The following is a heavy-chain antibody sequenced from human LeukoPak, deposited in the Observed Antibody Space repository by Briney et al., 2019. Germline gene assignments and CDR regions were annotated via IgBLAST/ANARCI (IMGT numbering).Heavy chain of an antibody. J-gene: IGHJ4*02. CDR3: AKQLGYCSDGSCYFPY. CDR2: ISNNGGYT. CDR1: GFSFSSYA. Sequence: GGSLRLSCAASGFSFSSYAMSWVRQAPGKGLEWVSAISNNGGYTYYADSVQGRFTISRDNSKSTLCLQMNSLRAEDTAVYYCAKQLGYCSDGSCYFPYWGQGTLVTVSS. D-gene: IGHD2-15*01. V-gene: IGHV3-23*01.